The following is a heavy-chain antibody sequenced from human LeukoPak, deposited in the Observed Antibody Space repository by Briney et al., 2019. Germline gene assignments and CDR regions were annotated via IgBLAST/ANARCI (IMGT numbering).Heavy chain of an antibody. Sequence: SETLSLTCTVSGVSISSSNSYWGWIRQPPGKGLEWIGSIYYSGNTYYNASLKSQVSISIDTSKNQFSLRLTSVTAADTAVYYCARDLKGQYQDAFDIWGQGTMVTVSS. V-gene: IGHV4-39*02. CDR3: ARDLKGQYQDAFDI. CDR2: IYYSGNT. D-gene: IGHD2-2*01. CDR1: GVSISSSNSY. J-gene: IGHJ3*02.